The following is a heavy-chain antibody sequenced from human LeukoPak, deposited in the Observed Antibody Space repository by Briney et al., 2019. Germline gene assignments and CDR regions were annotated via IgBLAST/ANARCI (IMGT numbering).Heavy chain of an antibody. Sequence: PSETLSLTCTVSGGSISSYYWSWIRQPPGKGLEWIGYIYYSGSTNYNPSLKSRVTISVDTSKNQFSLKLSSVTAADTAVYYCARVGSSWPHYYFDYWGQGALVTVSS. V-gene: IGHV4-59*01. D-gene: IGHD6-13*01. CDR3: ARVGSSWPHYYFDY. CDR2: IYYSGST. J-gene: IGHJ4*02. CDR1: GGSISSYY.